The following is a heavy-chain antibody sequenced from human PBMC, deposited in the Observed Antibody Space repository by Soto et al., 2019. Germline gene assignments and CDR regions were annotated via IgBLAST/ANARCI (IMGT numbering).Heavy chain of an antibody. CDR1: GGSISYYY. Sequence: SSETLSLTCTVSGGSISYYYWSWIRQPPGKGLEWIGYIYYSGSTNYNPSLKSRVTISVDTSKNQFSLKLSSVTAADTAVYYCARVKCSSTSCYVFDYWGQGTLVTVSS. V-gene: IGHV4-59*01. CDR2: IYYSGST. D-gene: IGHD2-2*01. CDR3: ARVKCSSTSCYVFDY. J-gene: IGHJ4*02.